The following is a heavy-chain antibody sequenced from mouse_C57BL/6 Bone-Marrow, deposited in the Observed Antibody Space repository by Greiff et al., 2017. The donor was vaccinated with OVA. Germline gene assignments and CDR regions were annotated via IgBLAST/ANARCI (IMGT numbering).Heavy chain of an antibody. J-gene: IGHJ4*01. CDR3: ARNYYGIAMDD. D-gene: IGHD1-1*01. CDR2: IYPGSGST. V-gene: IGHV1-55*01. CDR1: GYTFTSYW. Sequence: QVQLKQPGAELVKPGASVKMSCKASGYTFTSYWITWVKQRPGQGLEWIGDIYPGSGSTNYNEKFKIKATLTVDTSSSTDYMQLSSLTSEDSAVEYCARNYYGIAMDDWGQGTSVTVCS.